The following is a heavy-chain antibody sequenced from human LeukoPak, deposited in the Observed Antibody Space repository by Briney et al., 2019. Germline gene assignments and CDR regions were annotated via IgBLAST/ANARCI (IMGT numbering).Heavy chain of an antibody. CDR1: GFTVSSNY. V-gene: IGHV3-53*01. D-gene: IGHD2-2*01. J-gene: IGHJ4*02. CDR2: IYSGGST. CDR3: ARRIVVVPAAYFFDY. Sequence: TGGSLRLSCAASGFTVSSNYMSWVRQAPGKGLEWVSVIYSGGSTYYADSVKGRFTISRDNSKNTLYLQMNSLRAEDTAVYYCARRIVVVPAAYFFDYWGQGTLVTVSS.